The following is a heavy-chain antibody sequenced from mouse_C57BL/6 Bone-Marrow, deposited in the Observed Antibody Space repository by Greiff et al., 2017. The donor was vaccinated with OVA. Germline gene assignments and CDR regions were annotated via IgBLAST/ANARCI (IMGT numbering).Heavy chain of an antibody. J-gene: IGHJ3*01. CDR3: ALLLVAY. CDR2: IDPENGDT. Sequence: EVKVVESGAELVRPGASVKLSCTASGYNIKDDYMHWVKQRHEQGLEWIGWIDPENGDTEYDSKFQGKATITVDTSSNTAYLQLSSLTSEDTAVYYCALLLVAYWGQGTLVTVSA. D-gene: IGHD1-1*01. CDR1: GYNIKDDY. V-gene: IGHV14-4*01.